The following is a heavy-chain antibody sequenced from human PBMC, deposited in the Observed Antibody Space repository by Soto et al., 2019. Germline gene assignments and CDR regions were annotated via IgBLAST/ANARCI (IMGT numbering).Heavy chain of an antibody. J-gene: IGHJ3*02. CDR2: ISGSTI. Sequence: EVQLLESGGGLVQPGGSLRLSCAASGFTFSSYAMSWVRQAPGKGLEWVSAISGSTIYYEDSVKGRFTISRDNAKNSLYLQINSLRAEDTAFYYCARDLDTSTFDIWGQGTMVTGSS. CDR1: GFTFSSYA. D-gene: IGHD1-26*01. V-gene: IGHV3-23*01. CDR3: ARDLDTSTFDI.